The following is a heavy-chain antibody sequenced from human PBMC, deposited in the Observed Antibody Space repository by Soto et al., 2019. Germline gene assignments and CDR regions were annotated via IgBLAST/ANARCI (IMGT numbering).Heavy chain of an antibody. V-gene: IGHV1-46*03. CDR2: INPSGGST. D-gene: IGHD6-13*01. Sequence: ASVKVSCKASGYTLTGDYMDWVRQAPGQGLEWMGIINPSGGSTSYAQKFQGRVTMTRDTSTSTVYMELSSLRSEDTAVYYCARGAAAGTDYWGQGTLVTVSS. CDR1: GYTLTGDY. CDR3: ARGAAAGTDY. J-gene: IGHJ4*02.